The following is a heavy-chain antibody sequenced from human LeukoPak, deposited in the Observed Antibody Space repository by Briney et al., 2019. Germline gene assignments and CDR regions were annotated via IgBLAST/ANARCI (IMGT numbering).Heavy chain of an antibody. J-gene: IGHJ4*02. V-gene: IGHV4-4*09. D-gene: IGHD5-18*01. CDR3: AVYSYGYGGGYRDY. CDR2: IYTSGST. CDR1: GGSISSYY. Sequence: SETLSLTCTVSGGSISSYYWSWIRQPPGKGLEGIGYIYTSGSTNYNPSLKSRVTISVDTSKNQFSLKLSSVTAADTAVYYCAVYSYGYGGGYRDYWGQGTLVTVSS.